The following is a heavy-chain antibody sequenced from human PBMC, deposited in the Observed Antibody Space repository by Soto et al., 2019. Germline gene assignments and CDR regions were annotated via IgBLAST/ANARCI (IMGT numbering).Heavy chain of an antibody. CDR3: SSGMAAGTY. CDR2: IKSKAAGGTA. J-gene: IGHJ4*02. V-gene: IGHV3-15*07. CDR1: GLTFTDAW. D-gene: IGHD6-13*01. Sequence: EVQLVESGGGLVTPGGSLRLSCAVTGLTFTDAWMNWMRQAPGKEPEWVGRIKSKAAGGTADYAAAVKDRFTMSRDDSKNMLYLQMNSLKSADTAVYYCSSGMAAGTYWGQGTLVTVSS.